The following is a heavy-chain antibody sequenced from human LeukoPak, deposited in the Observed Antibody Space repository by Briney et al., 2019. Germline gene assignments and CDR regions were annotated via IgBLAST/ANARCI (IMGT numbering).Heavy chain of an antibody. V-gene: IGHV3-74*01. J-gene: IGHJ6*03. CDR3: AKAGGTTGSMRFYMDV. CDR1: GFTFSSYW. Sequence: GGSLRLSCAGSGFTFSSYWMLWVRQAPGEGLVWVSRISSDEISTNYAASVRGRFTISRDNAKNTLYLQMDSLRAEDTAVYYCAKAGGTTGSMRFYMDVWGKGSTVTVSS. D-gene: IGHD1-1*01. CDR2: ISSDEIST.